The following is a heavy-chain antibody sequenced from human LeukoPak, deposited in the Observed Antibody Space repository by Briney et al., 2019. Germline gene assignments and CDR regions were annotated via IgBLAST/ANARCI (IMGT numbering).Heavy chain of an antibody. J-gene: IGHJ4*02. V-gene: IGHV1-2*02. CDR1: GYTFTDYY. D-gene: IGHD3-3*01. CDR2: INPNSGGT. Sequence: ASVKVSCKTSGYTFTDYYIHWVRQAPGQGLDWMGWINPNSGGTYYARKFQGRVTMTRDTSISTAYMELSRLKSDDTAVYYCAREYDRFLEWLLNFWGQGTLVTVSS. CDR3: AREYDRFLEWLLNF.